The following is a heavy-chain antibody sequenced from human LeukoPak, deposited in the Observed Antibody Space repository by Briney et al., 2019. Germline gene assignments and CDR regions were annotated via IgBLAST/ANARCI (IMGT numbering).Heavy chain of an antibody. CDR2: IGNKANSYTT. Sequence: PGGSLRLSCAASGFTLIDHYMDWVRPAPGKGLEWIGRIGNKANSYTTEYAASVKGRFTVSRDDSKNSLFLQMNSLESEDTAVYYCARRNSVTQGLDNWGQGTLVTVSS. J-gene: IGHJ4*02. D-gene: IGHD5/OR15-5a*01. CDR1: GFTLIDHY. V-gene: IGHV3-72*01. CDR3: ARRNSVTQGLDN.